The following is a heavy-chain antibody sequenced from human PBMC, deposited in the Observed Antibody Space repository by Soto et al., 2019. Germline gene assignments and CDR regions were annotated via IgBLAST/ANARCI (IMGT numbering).Heavy chain of an antibody. J-gene: IGHJ5*02. V-gene: IGHV3-30-3*01. Sequence: GGSLRLSCAASGLTFSSYAMHWVRQAPGKGLEWVAVISYDGSNKYYADSVKGRFTISRDNAKNSLYLQMNSLRAEDTAVYYCARHPERIAQIGWFDPWGQGTLVTVSS. CDR2: ISYDGSNK. CDR1: GLTFSSYA. CDR3: ARHPERIAQIGWFDP. D-gene: IGHD6-13*01.